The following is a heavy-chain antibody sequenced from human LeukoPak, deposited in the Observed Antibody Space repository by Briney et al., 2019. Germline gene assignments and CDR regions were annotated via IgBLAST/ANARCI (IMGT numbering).Heavy chain of an antibody. CDR1: GGSFSGYY. Sequence: SETLSLTCAVYGGSFSGYYWSWIRQPPGKGLEWIGEINHSGSTNYNPSLKSRVTISVDTSKNQFSLKLSSVTAADTAVYYCARGNIVVVPAAITYYYYYGMDVWGQGTTVTASS. CDR2: INHSGST. V-gene: IGHV4-34*01. J-gene: IGHJ6*02. D-gene: IGHD2-2*02. CDR3: ARGNIVVVPAAITYYYYYGMDV.